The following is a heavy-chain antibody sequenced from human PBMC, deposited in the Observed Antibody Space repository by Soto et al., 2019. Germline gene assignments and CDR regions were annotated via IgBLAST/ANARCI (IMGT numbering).Heavy chain of an antibody. CDR3: ARGWSGLVIIRFDP. J-gene: IGHJ5*02. V-gene: IGHV4-34*01. CDR1: GGSFSGYY. D-gene: IGHD3-9*01. Sequence: ERLCRTCAVYGGSFSGYYWSWIRQPPGKGLEWIGEVNHSGSTNYNPSLKSRVTISVDTSKNQFSLKLSSVTAADTAVYYCARGWSGLVIIRFDPWGQGTPVTVSS. CDR2: VNHSGST.